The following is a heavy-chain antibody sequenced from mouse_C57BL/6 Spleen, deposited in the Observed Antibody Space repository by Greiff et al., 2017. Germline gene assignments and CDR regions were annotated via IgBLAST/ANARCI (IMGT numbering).Heavy chain of an antibody. D-gene: IGHD1-1*01. CDR1: GFTFSNYG. J-gene: IGHJ4*01. CDR3: ARRGTTVVATSPYYAMDY. V-gene: IGHV5-17*01. Sequence: EVKLVESGGGLVKPGGSLKLSCAASGFTFSNYGMHWVRQAPEKGLEWVAYISSGSSTIYYADTVKGRFTISRDNAKNTLFLQMTSLRSEDTAMYYCARRGTTVVATSPYYAMDYWGQGTSVTVSS. CDR2: ISSGSSTI.